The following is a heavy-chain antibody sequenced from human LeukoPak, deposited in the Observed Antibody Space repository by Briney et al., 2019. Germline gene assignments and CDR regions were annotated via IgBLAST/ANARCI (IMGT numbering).Heavy chain of an antibody. J-gene: IGHJ4*02. CDR1: GVSISSSNSY. CDR2: IYYSGST. V-gene: IGHV4-39*01. Sequence: SETLSLTCTVSGVSISSSNSYWGWIRQPPGKGLEWIGSIYYSGSTYYNPSLKSRVTISVDTSKNQFSLKLSSVTAADTAVYYCARSGSTYYYDDWGQGTLVTVSS. CDR3: ARSGSTYYYDD. D-gene: IGHD5-12*01.